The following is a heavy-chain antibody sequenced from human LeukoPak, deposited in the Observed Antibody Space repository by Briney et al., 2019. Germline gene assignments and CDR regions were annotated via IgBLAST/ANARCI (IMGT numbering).Heavy chain of an antibody. CDR2: VYYTGST. Sequence: SETLSLTCTVSGDSVTSGTFYWAWLRQPPGKGLEWIATVYYTGSTYYNPSLKSRVTISMDTSKNQFSLDPRSVVAPDTAVYYCARHSGSGSLSRPFDPWGQGTLVTVSS. CDR3: ARHSGSGSLSRPFDP. D-gene: IGHD3-10*01. V-gene: IGHV4-39*01. CDR1: GDSVTSGTFY. J-gene: IGHJ5*02.